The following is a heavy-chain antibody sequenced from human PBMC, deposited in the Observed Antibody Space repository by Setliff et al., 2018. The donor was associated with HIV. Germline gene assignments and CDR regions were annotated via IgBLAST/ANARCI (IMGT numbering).Heavy chain of an antibody. J-gene: IGHJ5*02. CDR2: IYPGDSDI. D-gene: IGHD3-10*02. CDR3: ARDMFEIWERSLAKGDEFDP. Sequence: GESLKISCEASGYTFTNYWIGWVRQMPGKGLEWMGIIYPGDSDIIYSPSFQGQVTISADKSITTAYLQWSSLKASDTAIYYCARDMFEIWERSLAKGDEFDPWGQGSLVTVSS. CDR1: GYTFTNYW. V-gene: IGHV5-51*01.